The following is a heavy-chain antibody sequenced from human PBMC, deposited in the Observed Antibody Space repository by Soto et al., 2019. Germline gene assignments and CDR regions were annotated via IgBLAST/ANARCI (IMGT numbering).Heavy chain of an antibody. D-gene: IGHD1-26*01. V-gene: IGHV1-18*01. CDR2: ISAYNGNT. CDR1: GLTFSNYC. J-gene: IGHJ4*02. Sequence: GASVKVSCKASGLTFSNYCFTWGRQAPGQGLEWMGWISAYNGNTHFAQKFQGRVTMTRNTSISTAYMELSSLRSEDTAVYYCARVGGSGARDYWGQGTLVTVSS. CDR3: ARVGGSGARDY.